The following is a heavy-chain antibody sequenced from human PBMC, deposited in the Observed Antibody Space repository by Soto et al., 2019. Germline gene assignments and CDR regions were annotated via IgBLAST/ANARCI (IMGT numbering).Heavy chain of an antibody. V-gene: IGHV3-48*01. CDR2: IRGTT. CDR1: GFTCTSYS. CDR3: ARDDSLAFDI. D-gene: IGHD2-21*01. Sequence: EVQLVESGGGLVQPGGSLRLSCAASGFTCTSYSMNWVRQAPGKGLEWVSYIRGTTHYADSVKGRFTISRDNARSSLYLQMNCLSADDTAVYYCARDDSLAFDIWGQGTMVTVSS. J-gene: IGHJ3*02.